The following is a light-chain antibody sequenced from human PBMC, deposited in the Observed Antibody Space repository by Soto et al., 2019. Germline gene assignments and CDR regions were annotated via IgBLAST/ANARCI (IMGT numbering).Light chain of an antibody. CDR3: QQSGNWWT. CDR1: QSVSSF. CDR2: DAS. Sequence: EIELTHARHTRCLSARKRATLASRASQSVSSFFAWYQQKPGQSPRLLIYDASNRASGIPDRFTGSGSGTDFTLSTTSVEPEDSATYYCQQSGNWWTFGQGTKVDIK. V-gene: IGKV3-11*01. J-gene: IGKJ1*01.